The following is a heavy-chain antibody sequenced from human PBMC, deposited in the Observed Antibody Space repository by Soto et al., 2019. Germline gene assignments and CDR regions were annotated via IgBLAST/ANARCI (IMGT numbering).Heavy chain of an antibody. V-gene: IGHV5-51*01. D-gene: IGHD5-18*01. J-gene: IGHJ5*02. CDR3: ARGQDTAMVYPPWFDP. Sequence: GESLKISCKGSGYSFTSYWIGWVRQMPGKGLGWMGIIYPGDSDTRYSPSFQGQVTISADKSISTAYLQWSSLKASDTAMYYCARGQDTAMVYPPWFDPWGQGTLVTVSS. CDR1: GYSFTSYW. CDR2: IYPGDSDT.